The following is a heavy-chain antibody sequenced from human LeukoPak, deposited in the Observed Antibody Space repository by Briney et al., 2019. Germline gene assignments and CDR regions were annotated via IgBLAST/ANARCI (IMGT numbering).Heavy chain of an antibody. CDR1: GFTFTSYS. Sequence: LRLSCAASGFTFTSYSMSWVRQAPGKGLEWFGYFYDRGSTFYNPSLKSRVTMSIDSSNNRFSLKLSSVTAADTAVYYCARESNINNWFVRWGQGTLVSVSS. J-gene: IGHJ5*02. CDR2: FYDRGST. CDR3: ARESNINNWFVR. V-gene: IGHV4-30-2*01.